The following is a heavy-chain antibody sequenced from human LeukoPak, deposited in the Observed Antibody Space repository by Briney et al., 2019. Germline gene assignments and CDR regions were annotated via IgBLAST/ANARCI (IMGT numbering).Heavy chain of an antibody. CDR3: AKSRAPTADPDAFDI. D-gene: IGHD1-14*01. V-gene: IGHV3-30*02. CDR1: GFTFSNYG. CDR2: IRYGASKE. J-gene: IGHJ3*02. Sequence: GGSLRLSCVASGFTFSNYGIHWVRQAPGKGLEWVAFIRYGASKEYYADSVKGRFTISRDNSKKSLYLQLNGLKTEDTAVYYCAKSRAPTADPDAFDIWGQGTMVTVSS.